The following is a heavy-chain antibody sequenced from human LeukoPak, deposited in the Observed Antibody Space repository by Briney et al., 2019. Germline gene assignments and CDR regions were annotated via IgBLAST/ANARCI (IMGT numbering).Heavy chain of an antibody. CDR3: ARGLEVPGYPGSSIFDY. CDR2: ISSSSRTI. V-gene: IGHV3-48*02. J-gene: IGHJ4*02. CDR1: GFTFSSYS. D-gene: IGHD3-16*02. Sequence: HPGGSLRLSCAASGFTFSSYSMNWVRQAPGKGLEWISYISSSSRTIYYADSVKGRFTISRDNAKISLYLQMNSLRDEDTAVYYCARGLEVPGYPGSSIFDYWGQGTLVTVSS.